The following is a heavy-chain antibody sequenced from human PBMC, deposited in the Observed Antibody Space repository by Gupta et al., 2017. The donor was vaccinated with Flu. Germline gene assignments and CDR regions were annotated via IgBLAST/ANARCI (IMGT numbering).Heavy chain of an antibody. J-gene: IGHJ4*02. V-gene: IGHV3-48*03. CDR3: ARGHWDS. CDR2: ISSSAVT. Sequence: GSLRLSCVGSGFSFSDYEMNWVRLAPGKGLEWVSFISSSAVTYTTDSVKGRFTISRDNARNSVYLQMNSLRVEDTAIYYCARGHWDSWGQGT. CDR1: GFSFSDYE.